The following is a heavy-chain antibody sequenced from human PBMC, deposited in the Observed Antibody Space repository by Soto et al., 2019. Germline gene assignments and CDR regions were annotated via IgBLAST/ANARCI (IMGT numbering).Heavy chain of an antibody. D-gene: IGHD6-13*01. CDR3: ARDGYSSSWSSKLAGWFDP. CDR1: GYTFTSYG. Sequence: QVQLVQSGAEVKKPGASVKVSCKASGYTFTSYGISWVRQAPGQGLEWMGWISAYNGNTNYAQKLQGRVTMTTDTTTSTACMELTSLRSDNTAVYYCARDGYSSSWSSKLAGWFDPWGQGTLVTVSS. V-gene: IGHV1-18*01. CDR2: ISAYNGNT. J-gene: IGHJ5*02.